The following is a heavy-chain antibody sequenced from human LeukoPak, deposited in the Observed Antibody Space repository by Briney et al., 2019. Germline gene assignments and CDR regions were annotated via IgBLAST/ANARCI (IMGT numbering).Heavy chain of an antibody. Sequence: SETLSLTCAVYGGSFSGYYWSWIRQPPGKGLESIGEINHSGSTNYNPSLKSRVTISVDTSKNQFSLKLSSVTAADTAVYYCARRSSIAARPRWFDPWGQGTLVTVSS. CDR1: GGSFSGYY. CDR2: INHSGST. D-gene: IGHD6-6*01. V-gene: IGHV4-34*01. CDR3: ARRSSIAARPRWFDP. J-gene: IGHJ5*02.